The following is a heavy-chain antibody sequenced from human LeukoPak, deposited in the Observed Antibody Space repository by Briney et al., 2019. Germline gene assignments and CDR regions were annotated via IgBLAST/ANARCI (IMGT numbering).Heavy chain of an antibody. Sequence: PSVKVSCKASGYTFTGSSMHWVPQAPGQALDSLGWINPNSGGTNYAQKFQGRVTMTRDTSISTAYMELSRLRSDDTAVYYCARFMITFGDYLWGQGTLVTVSS. J-gene: IGHJ5*02. D-gene: IGHD3-16*01. CDR1: GYTFTGSS. V-gene: IGHV1-2*02. CDR3: ARFMITFGDYL. CDR2: INPNSGGT.